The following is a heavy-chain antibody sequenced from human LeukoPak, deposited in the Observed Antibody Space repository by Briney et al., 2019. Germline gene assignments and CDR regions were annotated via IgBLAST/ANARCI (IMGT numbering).Heavy chain of an antibody. D-gene: IGHD2/OR15-2a*01. CDR3: ARHFYDTFTYYSSFDF. CDR1: GYNFAEYW. Sequence: GESLKISCKGSGYNFAEYWIGWVRQVPGKGLEWVAFIYPGGSDRRYSPPFQGQVTVSADKSINTVYLQWGSLKASDTAMYYCARHFYDTFTYYSSFDFWGQGTLVTVSS. CDR2: IYPGGSDR. J-gene: IGHJ4*02. V-gene: IGHV5-51*01.